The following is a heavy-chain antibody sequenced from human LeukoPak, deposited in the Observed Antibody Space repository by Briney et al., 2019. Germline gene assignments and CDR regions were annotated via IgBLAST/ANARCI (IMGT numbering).Heavy chain of an antibody. J-gene: IGHJ5*02. D-gene: IGHD2-2*02. CDR2: INPNSGGT. CDR3: ARAENIVVVPAAIFDP. CDR1: GYTFTGYY. Sequence: ASVKVSCKASGYTFTGYYMHWVRQAPGQGLEWMGWINPNSGGTNYAQKFQGRVTMTRDTSISTAYMELSRLRSDDTAVYYCARAENIVVVPAAIFDPWAREPWSPSPQ. V-gene: IGHV1-2*02.